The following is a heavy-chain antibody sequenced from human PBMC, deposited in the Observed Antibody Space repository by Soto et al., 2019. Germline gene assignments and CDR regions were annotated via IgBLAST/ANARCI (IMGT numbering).Heavy chain of an antibody. J-gene: IGHJ4*02. CDR3: ARGYCSSTSCYLTDH. Sequence: GESLKISCKGSGYSFTSYWIGWVRQMPGKGLEWMGIIYPGDSDTRYSPSFQGRVTISADKSISTAYLQWSSLKASDTAMYYCARGYCSSTSCYLTDHWGQGTLVTVSS. CDR1: GYSFTSYW. D-gene: IGHD2-2*01. V-gene: IGHV5-51*01. CDR2: IYPGDSDT.